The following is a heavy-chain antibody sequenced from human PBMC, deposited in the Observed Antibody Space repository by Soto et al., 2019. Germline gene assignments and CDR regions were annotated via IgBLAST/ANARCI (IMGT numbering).Heavy chain of an antibody. J-gene: IGHJ6*02. Sequence: ASVKVSCKASGYTFTSYCMHWVRQAPGQGLEWMGIINPSGGSTSYAQKFQGRVTMTRDTSTNTVYMELSSLRSEDTAVYYCARVQAANYYYYYGMDVWGQGTTVTVSS. CDR1: GYTFTSYC. CDR3: ARVQAANYYYYYGMDV. V-gene: IGHV1-46*01. D-gene: IGHD5-18*01. CDR2: INPSGGST.